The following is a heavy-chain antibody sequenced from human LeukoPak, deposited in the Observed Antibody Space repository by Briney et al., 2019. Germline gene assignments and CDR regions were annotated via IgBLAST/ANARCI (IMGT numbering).Heavy chain of an antibody. CDR1: GFTFDDYA. Sequence: GGSLRLSCAASGFTFDDYAMYWVRQAPGKGLEWVAVIWYDGSKTYYVDSVKGRFTISRDNSKNTLYLQMNSLRAEDTAVYYCARVGAHIGDIAADDWGQGTLVTVSS. J-gene: IGHJ4*02. CDR2: IWYDGSKT. D-gene: IGHD6-13*01. CDR3: ARVGAHIGDIAADD. V-gene: IGHV3-33*07.